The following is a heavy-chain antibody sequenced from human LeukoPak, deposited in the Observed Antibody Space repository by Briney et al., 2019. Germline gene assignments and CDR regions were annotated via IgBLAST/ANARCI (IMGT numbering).Heavy chain of an antibody. J-gene: IGHJ4*02. CDR3: ARVLYYYFDY. V-gene: IGHV4-30-2*01. Sequence: PSETLSLTCTVSGGSISSGGYYWSWIRQPPGKGLEWIGYIYHSGSTYYNPSLKSRVTISVDRSKNQFSLKLSSVTAADTAVYHCARVLYYYFDYWGQGTLVTVSS. D-gene: IGHD2-2*02. CDR2: IYHSGST. CDR1: GGSISSGGYY.